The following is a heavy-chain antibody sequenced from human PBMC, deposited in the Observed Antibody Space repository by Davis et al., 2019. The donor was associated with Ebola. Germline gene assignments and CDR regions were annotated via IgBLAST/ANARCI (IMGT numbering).Heavy chain of an antibody. CDR2: ILWDDDK. V-gene: IGHV2-5*02. Sequence: SGPTLVKPTQTLTLTCSFSGFSLTTRGVGVAWIRQSPGKALEWLAFILWDDDKRYRPSLMNRLTITKDTSKNQVVLTMTDMDPVDTATYYCSHSRGSYWGDSFHIWGQGTMVTVSS. J-gene: IGHJ3*02. D-gene: IGHD1-26*01. CDR3: SHSRGSYWGDSFHI. CDR1: GFSLTTRGVG.